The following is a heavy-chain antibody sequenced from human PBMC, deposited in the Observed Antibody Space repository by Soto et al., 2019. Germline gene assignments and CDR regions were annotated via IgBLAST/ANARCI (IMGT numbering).Heavy chain of an antibody. J-gene: IGHJ4*02. V-gene: IGHV3-23*05. Sequence: EVQLLESGGGLVQPGGSLRLSCAASGFTFSTYAMSWVRQAPGKGLEWVSTIDNSGGITYYADSVKGRFTVARDNSKNMLYLQMNSLRAEDTGVYYCAKGGYNYGFLFDCWGQGTLVTVSS. CDR1: GFTFSTYA. CDR3: AKGGYNYGFLFDC. D-gene: IGHD5-18*01. CDR2: IDNSGGIT.